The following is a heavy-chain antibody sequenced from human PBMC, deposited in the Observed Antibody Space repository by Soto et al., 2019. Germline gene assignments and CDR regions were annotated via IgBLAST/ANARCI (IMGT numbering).Heavy chain of an antibody. D-gene: IGHD1-20*01. CDR3: AMRITVSGLRIPPFGP. CDR1: GGSVNGYY. V-gene: IGHV4-34*01. J-gene: IGHJ5*02. Sequence: SETLSLTCAVYGGSVNGYYWNWIRQPPGKGLEWIGEINHTGGTHYNPSLKSRVTMSVDTSKNQFSLRLSSVTAAATALYYCAMRITVSGLRIPPFGPWGQVTQVTVSS. CDR2: INHTGGT.